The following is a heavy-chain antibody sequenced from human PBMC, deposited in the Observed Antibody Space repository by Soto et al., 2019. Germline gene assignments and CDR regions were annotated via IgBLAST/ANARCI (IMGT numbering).Heavy chain of an antibody. Sequence: PGGSLRLSCAASGFTVSVNLMNWVRQAPGKGLEWVSVINSGGTTDYADSVKGRFTISRDIARNTLYLQMNSLRAEDTAVYYCARDFPHNWFDSWGQGILVTVSS. CDR3: ARDFPHNWFDS. CDR2: INSGGTT. V-gene: IGHV3-66*01. CDR1: GFTVSVNL. J-gene: IGHJ5*01.